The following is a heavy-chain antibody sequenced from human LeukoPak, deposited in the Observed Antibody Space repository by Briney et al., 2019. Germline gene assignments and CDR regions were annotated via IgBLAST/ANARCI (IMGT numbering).Heavy chain of an antibody. Sequence: GASVKVSCTASGYTFISYSMNWVRQAPGQGLEWMGWINTNTGNPTYAQGFTGRFVFSLATSVSTAYLQISSLKAADTAVYYCARTYCAEDCSIRYFDYWGQGTLVTVSS. V-gene: IGHV7-4-1*02. D-gene: IGHD2-21*02. J-gene: IGHJ4*02. CDR2: INTNTGNP. CDR1: GYTFISYS. CDR3: ARTYCAEDCSIRYFDY.